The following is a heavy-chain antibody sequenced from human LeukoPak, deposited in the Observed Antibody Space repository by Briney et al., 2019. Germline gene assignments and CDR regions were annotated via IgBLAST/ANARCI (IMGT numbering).Heavy chain of an antibody. CDR2: IDPSDSYT. D-gene: IGHD6-13*01. J-gene: IGHJ1*01. CDR3: AITYSSSWDEYFQH. Sequence: GESLRIPCKGSGYSFTSYWISWVRQMSGKGLEWMGRIDPSDSYTNYSPSFQGHVTISADKSISAAYLQWSSLKASDTAMYYCAITYSSSWDEYFQHWGQGTLVTVSS. CDR1: GYSFTSYW. V-gene: IGHV5-10-1*01.